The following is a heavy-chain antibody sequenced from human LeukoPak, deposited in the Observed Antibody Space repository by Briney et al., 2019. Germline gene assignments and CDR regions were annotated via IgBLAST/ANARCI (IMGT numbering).Heavy chain of an antibody. Sequence: GGSLRLSCAASGFTFSGFAMSWIRQAPGKGLEWVSSISRSGESTFYADSVRGRFTISRDNSKNTVSLQMESLRAEDTAVYYCAREYMVRGVRDWYFDLWGRGTLVTVSS. CDR3: AREYMVRGVRDWYFDL. D-gene: IGHD3-10*01. CDR2: ISRSGEST. J-gene: IGHJ2*01. V-gene: IGHV3-23*01. CDR1: GFTFSGFA.